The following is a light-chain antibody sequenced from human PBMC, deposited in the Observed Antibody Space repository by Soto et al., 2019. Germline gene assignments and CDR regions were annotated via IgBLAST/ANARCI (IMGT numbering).Light chain of an antibody. CDR1: QSVSTSY. J-gene: IGKJ1*01. V-gene: IGKV3-20*01. CDR3: QQYGSSRT. CDR2: GAS. Sequence: EMEMSQSPATLSVSPGERATLSCRASQSVSTSYLAWYQQKPGQAPRLLIYGASSRATGIPDRFSGSGSGTDFTLTISRLEPEDFAVYYCQQYGSSRTFGQGTKVDIK.